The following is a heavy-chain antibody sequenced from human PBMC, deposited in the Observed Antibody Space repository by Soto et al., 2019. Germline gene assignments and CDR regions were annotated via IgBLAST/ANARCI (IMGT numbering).Heavy chain of an antibody. CDR1: GYTFTSYY. J-gene: IGHJ5*02. V-gene: IGHV1-69*13. D-gene: IGHD3-10*01. Sequence: SVKVSCKASGYTFTSYYMHWVRQAPGQGLEWMGGIIPIFGTANYAQKFQGRVTITADESTSTAYMELSSLRSEDTAVYYCARTTPKYGSGSYYNVGWFDPWGQGTLVTVSS. CDR3: ARTTPKYGSGSYYNVGWFDP. CDR2: IIPIFGTA.